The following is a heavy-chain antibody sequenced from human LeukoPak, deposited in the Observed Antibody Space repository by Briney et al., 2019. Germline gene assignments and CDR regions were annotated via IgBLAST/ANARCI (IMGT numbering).Heavy chain of an antibody. D-gene: IGHD6-6*01. V-gene: IGHV1-69*05. J-gene: IGHJ4*02. CDR3: ARGYSKGSYSSSYAPDY. Sequence: ASVKVSCKASGGTFSSYAISWVRQAPGQGLEWMGGIIPIFGTANYAQKFQGRVTITTDESTSTAYMELSSVRSEDTAVYYCARGYSKGSYSSSYAPDYWGQGTLVTVSS. CDR2: IIPIFGTA. CDR1: GGTFSSYA.